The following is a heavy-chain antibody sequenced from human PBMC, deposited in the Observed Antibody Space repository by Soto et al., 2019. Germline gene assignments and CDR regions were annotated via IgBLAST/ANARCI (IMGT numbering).Heavy chain of an antibody. Sequence: EVQLLESGGGLVQPGGSLRISCLASGFTFSSDPMTWVRQAPGKGLEWVSTISGSGGSTHYADSVKGRFTISRDNSKNTLYLQMNSLSAEDSAVYYCAKDALKSSTWAYYFDYWGQGTLVTVSS. D-gene: IGHD6-13*01. CDR1: GFTFSSDP. CDR2: ISGSGGST. J-gene: IGHJ4*02. V-gene: IGHV3-23*01. CDR3: AKDALKSSTWAYYFDY.